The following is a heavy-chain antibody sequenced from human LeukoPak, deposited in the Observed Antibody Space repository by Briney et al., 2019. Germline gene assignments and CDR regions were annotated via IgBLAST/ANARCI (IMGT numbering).Heavy chain of an antibody. J-gene: IGHJ6*02. CDR2: ISAYNGNT. CDR1: GYTFTSYG. Sequence: ASVKVSCTASGYTFTSYGISWVRQAPGQGLEWMGWISAYNGNTNYAQKLQGRITMTTDTSTSTAYMELRSLRSDDTAVYYCAREEDYYDSSGYGSGYYYGMDVWGQGTTVTVSS. V-gene: IGHV1-18*01. D-gene: IGHD3-22*01. CDR3: AREEDYYDSSGYGSGYYYGMDV.